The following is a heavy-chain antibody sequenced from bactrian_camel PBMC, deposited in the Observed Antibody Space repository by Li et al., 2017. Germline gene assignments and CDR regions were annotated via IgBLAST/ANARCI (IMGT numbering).Heavy chain of an antibody. D-gene: IGHD2*01. CDR3: ARTQPDGFCGAKLQRGNHQFQY. V-gene: IGHV3S68*01. Sequence: HVQLVESGGGSVQAGGSLRLSCQVSGYTNGCLAWFRQTSGKEREWVARLTTSSGLTQYADSVKGRFTISQDSAKKTLYLQMTNLRPEDTGVYYCARTQPDGFCGAKLQRGNHQFQYWGQGTQVTVS. J-gene: IGHJ4*01. CDR2: LTTSSGLT. CDR1: GYTNGCLA.